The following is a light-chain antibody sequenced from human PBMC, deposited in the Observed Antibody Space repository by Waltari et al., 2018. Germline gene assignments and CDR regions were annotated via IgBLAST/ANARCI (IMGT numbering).Light chain of an antibody. J-gene: IGKJ1*01. CDR1: QSLVHSDGNTY. V-gene: IGKV2-30*02. Sequence: VVMTQSPLSLPVTLGQPASISCRSSQSLVHSDGNTYLNWFQQRPGLSPRRLIYKISRREAVGPDRFSGSGSGTDFTLNISMFETENVANEYSWPATHRPRSFGQGTKVEIK. CDR2: KIS. CDR3: WPATHRPRS.